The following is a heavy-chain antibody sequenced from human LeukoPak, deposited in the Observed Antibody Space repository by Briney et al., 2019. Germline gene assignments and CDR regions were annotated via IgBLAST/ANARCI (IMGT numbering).Heavy chain of an antibody. J-gene: IGHJ4*02. CDR1: GGSISNYY. Sequence: SETLSLTCTVSGGSISNYYWSWMRRPPGRGLEWIGYISYSGSTNYNPSLRSRVTISVDTSKNQFSLKLSFVTAADTAVYYCARGQYFFDYWGQGTLVTVSS. CDR2: ISYSGST. V-gene: IGHV4-59*01. CDR3: ARGQYFFDY. D-gene: IGHD3-10*01.